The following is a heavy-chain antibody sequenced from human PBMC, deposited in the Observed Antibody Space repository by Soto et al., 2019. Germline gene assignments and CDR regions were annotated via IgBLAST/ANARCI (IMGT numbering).Heavy chain of an antibody. CDR3: ARVLGTGWLSTKDAFHI. Sequence: SQTLSLTCAISGDSVSRNSAAWNWIRQSPSRGLEWLGRTYYRSRWYNDYAVSVKGQITINPDTSKNQFSLQLNSMTPEDTAVYYGARVLGTGWLSTKDAFHIWGHGTMVTVSS. V-gene: IGHV6-1*01. D-gene: IGHD1-1*01. CDR2: TYYRSRWYN. CDR1: GDSVSRNSAA. J-gene: IGHJ3*02.